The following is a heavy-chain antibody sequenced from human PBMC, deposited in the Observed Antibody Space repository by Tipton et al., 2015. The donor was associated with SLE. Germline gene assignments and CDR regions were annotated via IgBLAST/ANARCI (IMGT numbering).Heavy chain of an antibody. Sequence: TLSLTCTVSGGSISNHYWSWIRQPAGKGLEWIGHMYTSGNTNYNPSLKSRVTMSVDSSKNQFSLKLTSVTAADTAVYYCARDYYDFWSGSLYYFDYWGQGTLVTVSS. CDR2: MYTSGNT. CDR3: ARDYYDFWSGSLYYFDY. V-gene: IGHV4-4*07. J-gene: IGHJ4*02. CDR1: GGSISNHY. D-gene: IGHD3-3*01.